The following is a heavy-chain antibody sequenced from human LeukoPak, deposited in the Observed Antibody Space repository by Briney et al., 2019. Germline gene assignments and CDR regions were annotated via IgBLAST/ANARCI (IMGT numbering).Heavy chain of an antibody. CDR2: IWYDGSNK. D-gene: IGHD3-22*01. Sequence: GGSLRLSCAASGFTFSSYGMHWVRQAPGKGLEWVAVIWYDGSNKYYADSVKGRFTISRDNSKNTLYLQMNSLRAEDTAVYYCARSYYDSSGSGGDAFDIWGQGTMVTVSS. CDR1: GFTFSSYG. CDR3: ARSYYDSSGSGGDAFDI. V-gene: IGHV3-33*08. J-gene: IGHJ3*02.